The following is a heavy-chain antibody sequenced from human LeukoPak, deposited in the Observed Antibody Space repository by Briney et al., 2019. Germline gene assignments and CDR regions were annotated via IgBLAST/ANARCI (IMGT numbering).Heavy chain of an antibody. V-gene: IGHV4-61*09. J-gene: IGHJ4*02. CDR3: ARCTSTSCYNFDY. D-gene: IGHD2-2*02. Sequence: SQTLSLTCTVSGGSINSGSYSWNWLRQSAGKGLEWIGHIHTTGSTNCNPSLKSRVTTSLDTSKNQFSLKLNSVTAADTAVYYCARCTSTSCYNFDYWGQGSLVTVSS. CDR2: IHTTGST. CDR1: GGSINSGSYS.